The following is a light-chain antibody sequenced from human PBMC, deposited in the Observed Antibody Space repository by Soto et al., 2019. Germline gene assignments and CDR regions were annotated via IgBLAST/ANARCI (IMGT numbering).Light chain of an antibody. CDR2: GAS. V-gene: IGKV3-20*01. Sequence: EIVLTQSPGTLSLSPGERATLSCRASQSVSSSYLAWYQQKPGQAPRLLIYGASSRATGIPDRFSGSGSGTDFTLTISRLEPEDFAVYYCQQYGSSPRIFTFGPGTKWISN. CDR1: QSVSSSY. J-gene: IGKJ3*01. CDR3: QQYGSSPRIFT.